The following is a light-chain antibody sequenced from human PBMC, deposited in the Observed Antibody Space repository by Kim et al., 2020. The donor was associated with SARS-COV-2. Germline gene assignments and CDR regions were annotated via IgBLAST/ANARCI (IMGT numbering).Light chain of an antibody. CDR2: DAA. V-gene: IGKV3-11*01. CDR1: HNVDIN. J-gene: IGKJ4*01. CDR3: QQRGSWPPALT. Sequence: PGESATLSGRANHNVDINLAWYQQTPGQPPRLLIYDAAIRAAGIPDRFSGSGAGTDFTLTIGSLAPEDFAVYYCQQRGSWPPALTFGGGTKVDIK.